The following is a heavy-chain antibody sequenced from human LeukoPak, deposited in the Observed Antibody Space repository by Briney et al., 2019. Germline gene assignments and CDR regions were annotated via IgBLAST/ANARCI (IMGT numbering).Heavy chain of an antibody. Sequence: SETLSLTCTVSGGSISGYYWSWIRQPPGKGLEWIGYIHYSGSTNYNPSLKSRVTISVDTSKNQFSLKLSSVTAADTAVYYCARSSRRNRYSSSWYGTWGQGTLVTVSS. CDR3: ARSSRRNRYSSSWYGT. CDR1: GGSISGYY. D-gene: IGHD6-13*01. V-gene: IGHV4-59*12. J-gene: IGHJ5*02. CDR2: IHYSGST.